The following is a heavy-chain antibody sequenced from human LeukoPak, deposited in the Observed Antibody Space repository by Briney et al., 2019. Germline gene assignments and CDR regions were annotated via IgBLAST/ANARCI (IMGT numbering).Heavy chain of an antibody. CDR2: IYTSGST. J-gene: IGHJ4*02. Sequence: SETLSLTCTVSGGSISSYYWSWIRQPPGKGLEWIGYIYTSGSTNYNPSLKSRVTISVDTSKNQFSLKLSSVTAADTAVYYCARHKFSSSFDYWRQGTLVTVSS. CDR1: GGSISSYY. V-gene: IGHV4-4*09. CDR3: ARHKFSSSFDY. D-gene: IGHD6-6*01.